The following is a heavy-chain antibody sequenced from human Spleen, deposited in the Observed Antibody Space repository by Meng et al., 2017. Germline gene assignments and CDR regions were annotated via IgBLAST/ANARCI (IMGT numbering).Heavy chain of an antibody. D-gene: IGHD2-2*01. CDR3: ARDFPPTLSHPVVAAATFDY. CDR1: GFTFSGYS. J-gene: IGHJ4*02. Sequence: GESLKISCAASGFTFSGYSMSWVRQAPGKGLEWVANIKQDGSEKYYVDSVKGRFTISRDNAKNSLYLQMNSLRAEDTAVYYCARDFPPTLSHPVVAAATFDYWGQGTLVTVYS. CDR2: IKQDGSEK. V-gene: IGHV3-7*01.